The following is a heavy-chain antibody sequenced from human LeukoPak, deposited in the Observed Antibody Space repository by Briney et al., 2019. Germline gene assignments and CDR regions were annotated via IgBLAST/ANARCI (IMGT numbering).Heavy chain of an antibody. V-gene: IGHV1-18*01. CDR1: DYTFTSYG. J-gene: IGHJ3*02. D-gene: IGHD3-3*01. Sequence: ASVKLSCKASDYTFTSYGISWVRQAPGQGLERMGWISAYNGNTNYAQKLQSRVTMTTDTSTSTAYMEMRSLRSDDTAVYYCASGARMVLRFLEGLDPLDAIDIWGQGTMVTVSS. CDR2: ISAYNGNT. CDR3: ASGARMVLRFLEGLDPLDAIDI.